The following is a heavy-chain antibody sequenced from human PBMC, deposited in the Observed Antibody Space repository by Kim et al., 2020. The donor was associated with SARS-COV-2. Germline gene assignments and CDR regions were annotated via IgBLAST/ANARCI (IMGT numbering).Heavy chain of an antibody. J-gene: IGHJ4*02. CDR1: GFTFSSYS. CDR2: ISSSSSYI. CDR3: ARDLRATGYRLRDFDY. D-gene: IGHD3-9*01. V-gene: IGHV3-21*01. Sequence: GGSLRLSCAASGFTFSSYSMNWVRQAPGKGLEWVSSISSSSSYIYYADSVKGRFTISRDNAKNSLYLQMNSLRAEDTAVYYCARDLRATGYRLRDFDYWGQGTLVTVSS.